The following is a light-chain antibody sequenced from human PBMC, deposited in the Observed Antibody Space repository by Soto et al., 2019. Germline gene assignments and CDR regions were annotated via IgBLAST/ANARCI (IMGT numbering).Light chain of an antibody. CDR1: NGDVGGYKY. J-gene: IGLJ3*02. CDR3: SSDKGSSTV. CDR2: GVS. V-gene: IGLV2-14*03. Sequence: QSALTQPASVSGSPGQSIAISCTGSNGDVGGYKYVSWYQQHPRKAPKLLIFGVSNRPSGVSNRFSGSKSGNTASLTISGLQAEDEADYYCSSDKGSSTVFCGGTKLTVL.